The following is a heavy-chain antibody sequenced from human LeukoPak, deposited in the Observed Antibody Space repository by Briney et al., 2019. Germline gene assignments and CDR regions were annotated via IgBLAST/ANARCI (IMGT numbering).Heavy chain of an antibody. CDR1: GFTFSSYG. J-gene: IGHJ4*02. V-gene: IGHV3-33*01. Sequence: GGSLRLSCAASGFTFSSYGMHWVRQAPGKGLEWVAVIWYDGSNKYYADSVKGRFTISRDNSKNTLYLQMNSLRAEDTAVYYCARELYYYDSSDYYWWGQGTLVTVSS. D-gene: IGHD3-22*01. CDR3: ARELYYYDSSDYYW. CDR2: IWYDGSNK.